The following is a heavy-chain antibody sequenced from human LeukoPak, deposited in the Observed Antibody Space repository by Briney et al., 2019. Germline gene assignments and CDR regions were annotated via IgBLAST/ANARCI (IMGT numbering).Heavy chain of an antibody. Sequence: PSQTLSLTCAISGDSVSSNSAARSWIRQSPSRGLEWLVRTYYMSKWISDYAVFVKSRITINPDTSKNQFSLQLNSVTPEDAAVYYCARWGHVPHYFDYWGQGTLVTVSS. CDR2: TYYMSKWIS. V-gene: IGHV6-1*01. D-gene: IGHD3-10*02. J-gene: IGHJ4*02. CDR3: ARWGHVPHYFDY. CDR1: GDSVSSNSAA.